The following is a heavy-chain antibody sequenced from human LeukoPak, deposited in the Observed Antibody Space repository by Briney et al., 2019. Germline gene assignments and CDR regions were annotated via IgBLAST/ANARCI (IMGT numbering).Heavy chain of an antibody. CDR2: MNPNSGNT. J-gene: IGHJ5*02. CDR1: GYTFTSYD. D-gene: IGHD1-1*01. Sequence: ASVKDSCKASGYTFTSYDINWVRQATGQGPEGMGWMNPNSGNTDYAQRFQGRVTMTRNTSISTAYMELSSLRSEDTAVYYCARAANWHDDDWFDPWGQGTLVTVSS. CDR3: ARAANWHDDDWFDP. V-gene: IGHV1-8*02.